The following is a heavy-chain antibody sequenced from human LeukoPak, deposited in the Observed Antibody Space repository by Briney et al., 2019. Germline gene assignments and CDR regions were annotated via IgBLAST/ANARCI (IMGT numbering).Heavy chain of an antibody. CDR1: GYTFTGYY. J-gene: IGHJ5*02. D-gene: IGHD2-15*01. CDR2: INPNSGGT. CDR3: ARDEGGYCSGGTCYRNYFDP. Sequence: ASVKVSCKASGYTFTGYYIHWVRQAPGQGLEWMGWINPNSGGTNYAQKFQGRVTMTRDTSISTAYMELSRLRSDDTAVYYCARDEGGYCSGGTCYRNYFDPWSQGTLVTVSS. V-gene: IGHV1-2*02.